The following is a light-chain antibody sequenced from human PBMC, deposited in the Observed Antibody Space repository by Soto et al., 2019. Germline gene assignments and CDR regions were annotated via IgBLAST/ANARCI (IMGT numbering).Light chain of an antibody. Sequence: QSAPTQPASVSGSPGQSITISCTGTSSDVGSYNLVSWYQQHPGKAPKLMIYEVSKRPSGVSNRFSGSKSGNTASLTISGLQAEDEADYYCCSYAGSNYVFGTGTKLTVL. CDR3: CSYAGSNYV. V-gene: IGLV2-23*02. CDR2: EVS. CDR1: SSDVGSYNL. J-gene: IGLJ1*01.